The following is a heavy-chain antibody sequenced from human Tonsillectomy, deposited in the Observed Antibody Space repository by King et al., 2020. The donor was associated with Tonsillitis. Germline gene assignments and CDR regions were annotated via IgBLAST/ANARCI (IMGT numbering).Heavy chain of an antibody. Sequence: QLVQSGAEVKKPGASVKVSCKASGYTFTDYYMHWVRQAPGQGLEWMGWINPNTGGTNFAQKFQGRVTMTWDMSVSTGYMELSSLRSDDTALYNCARDLEGTMISLAYWGQGTLVAVSS. D-gene: IGHD3-16*01. CDR3: ARDLEGTMISLAY. CDR1: GYTFTDYY. J-gene: IGHJ4*02. CDR2: INPNTGGT. V-gene: IGHV1-2*02.